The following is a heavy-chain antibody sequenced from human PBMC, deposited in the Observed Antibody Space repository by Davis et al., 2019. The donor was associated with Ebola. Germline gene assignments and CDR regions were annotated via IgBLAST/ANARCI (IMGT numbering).Heavy chain of an antibody. V-gene: IGHV1-69*04. D-gene: IGHD6-19*01. CDR1: GYTFSSYY. CDR3: ARELGLVEDY. Sequence: AASVKVSCKASGYTFSSYYMHWVRQAPGQGLEWMGRIIPILGIANYAQKFQGRVTITADKSTSTAYMELSSLRSEDTAVYYCARELGLVEDYWGQGTLVTVSS. J-gene: IGHJ4*02. CDR2: IIPILGIA.